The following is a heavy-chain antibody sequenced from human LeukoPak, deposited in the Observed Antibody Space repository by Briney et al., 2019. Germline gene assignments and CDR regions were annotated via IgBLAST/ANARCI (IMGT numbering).Heavy chain of an antibody. Sequence: PGGSLRLSRAASGFTFSSYSMNWVRQAPGKGLEWVSSISSSSSYIYYADSVKGRFTISRDNAKNSLYLQMNSLRAEDTAVYYCARANSKLYYYYGMDVWGQGTTVTVSS. CDR1: GFTFSSYS. V-gene: IGHV3-21*01. D-gene: IGHD1-20*01. J-gene: IGHJ6*02. CDR2: ISSSSSYI. CDR3: ARANSKLYYYYGMDV.